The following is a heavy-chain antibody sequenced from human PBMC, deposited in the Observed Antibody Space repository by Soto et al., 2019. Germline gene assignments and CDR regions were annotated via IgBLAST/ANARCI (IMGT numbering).Heavy chain of an antibody. CDR3: ARRYCSDSYCSYFDY. CDR2: INHSGTT. D-gene: IGHD2-15*01. Sequence: QVQLQQWGAGLLKPSETLSLTCAVYGGSVSGSFWSWIRQPPGKGLEWIGEINHSGTTSYSPSLESRVTTYIDTSKNQFSLRMSSVTAADTAIYYCARRYCSDSYCSYFDYWGRGTLVTVSS. V-gene: IGHV4-34*02. CDR1: GGSVSGSF. J-gene: IGHJ4*02.